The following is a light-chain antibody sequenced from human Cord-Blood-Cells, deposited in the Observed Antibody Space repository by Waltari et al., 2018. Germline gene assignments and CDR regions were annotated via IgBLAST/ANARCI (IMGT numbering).Light chain of an antibody. CDR1: QSVSSSY. V-gene: IGKV3-20*01. Sequence: EIVFTQSPGTLSLSSGERATLSCRASQSVSSSYLAWYQQKPGQAPRLLIYGASSRATGIPDRVSGSESGTDFNLTISRLEPEDFAVYYCQQYGISPTFGQGTKLEIK. CDR3: QQYGISPT. CDR2: GAS. J-gene: IGKJ2*01.